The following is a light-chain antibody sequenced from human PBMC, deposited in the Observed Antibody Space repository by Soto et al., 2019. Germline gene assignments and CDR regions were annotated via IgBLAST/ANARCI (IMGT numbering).Light chain of an antibody. V-gene: IGLV2-14*02. J-gene: IGLJ2*01. CDR1: SGYVGTYSL. CDR3: SSYTSSGPVV. CDR2: EGH. Sequence: QSALAQPASVSGSPGQSITISCTGASGYVGTYSLVSWYQQHPGKAPKVVIYEGHKRPSGVPDRFSGSTSVNTASLTISGLQTDDEADYYCSSYTSSGPVVFGGGTKLTVL.